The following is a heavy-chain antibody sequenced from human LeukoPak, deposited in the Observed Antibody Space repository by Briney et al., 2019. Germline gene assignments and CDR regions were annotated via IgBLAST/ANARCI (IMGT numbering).Heavy chain of an antibody. CDR2: IYYSGST. V-gene: IGHV4-59*01. J-gene: IGHJ4*02. D-gene: IGHD6-13*01. CDR3: ARGYSSSSEGVDY. CDR1: GGSISSYY. Sequence: NPSETLSLTCTVSGGSISSYYWSWIRQPPGKGLEWIGYIYYSGSTNYNPSLKSRVTISVDTSKNQFSLKLSSVTAADTAVYYCARGYSSSSEGVDYWGQGTLVTVSS.